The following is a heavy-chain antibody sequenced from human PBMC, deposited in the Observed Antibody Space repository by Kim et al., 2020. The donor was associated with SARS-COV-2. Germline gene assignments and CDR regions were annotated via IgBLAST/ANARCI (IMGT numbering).Heavy chain of an antibody. CDR2: IYYNGDS. CDR1: GGSITSSSYY. V-gene: IGHV4-39*01. Sequence: SETLSLTCTVSGGSITSSSYYWGWILQPPGKGLEWIGSIYYNGDSYHNPSLKSRVTMLIDTSRNQFSLKLSSVTAADTAVYYCARRGNSNWFLDYWGPGSLVTVSS. J-gene: IGHJ4*02. CDR3: ARRGNSNWFLDY. D-gene: IGHD5-18*01.